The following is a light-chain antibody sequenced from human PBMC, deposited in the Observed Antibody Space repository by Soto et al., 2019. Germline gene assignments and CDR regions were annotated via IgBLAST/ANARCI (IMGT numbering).Light chain of an antibody. CDR2: GAS. Sequence: EIVMTQSPATLSVSPGERGTLSCRASQSVSSNLAWYQQKPGQASRLLIYGASTRATGIPARFSGSRSGTEFTLTISSLQSEDFAVYYCQQYNNWPWTFGQGTKVEIK. V-gene: IGKV3-15*01. J-gene: IGKJ1*01. CDR3: QQYNNWPWT. CDR1: QSVSSN.